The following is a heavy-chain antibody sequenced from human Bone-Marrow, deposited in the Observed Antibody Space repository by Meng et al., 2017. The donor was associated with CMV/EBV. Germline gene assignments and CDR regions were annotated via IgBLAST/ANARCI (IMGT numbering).Heavy chain of an antibody. D-gene: IGHD1-26*01. CDR2: IYYSGST. CDR1: GGSISSYY. CDR3: AGGWVDGMDV. V-gene: IGHV4-59*01. Sequence: SETLSLTCTVSGGSISSYYWSWIRQPPGKGLEWIGYIYYSGSTNYNPSLKSRVTISVDTSKNQFSLKLSSVTAADTAVYYCAGGWVDGMDVWGQGTTVTVSS. J-gene: IGHJ6*02.